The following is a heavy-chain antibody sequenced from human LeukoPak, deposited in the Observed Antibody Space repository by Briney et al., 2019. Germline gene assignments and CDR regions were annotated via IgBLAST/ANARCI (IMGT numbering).Heavy chain of an antibody. V-gene: IGHV3-74*01. Sequence: GGSLRLSRAASGFTFSSSWMHWVRQTPGKGLVWVSRINSDESRTTYADSVKGRFTISRDNAKNTLYLQMNSLRAEDTGVYYCARSLGTGYGMDVWGQGTTVTVSS. CDR1: GFTFSSSW. D-gene: IGHD1-14*01. CDR3: ARSLGTGYGMDV. CDR2: INSDESRT. J-gene: IGHJ6*02.